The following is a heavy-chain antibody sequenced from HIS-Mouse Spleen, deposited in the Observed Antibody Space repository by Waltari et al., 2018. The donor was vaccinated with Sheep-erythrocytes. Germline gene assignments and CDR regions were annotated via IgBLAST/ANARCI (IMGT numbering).Heavy chain of an antibody. V-gene: IGHV4-34*01. Sequence: QVQLQQWGAGLLKPSETLSLTCAVYGGSFRGHSWSWIRQPPGKGLEWIGEINHSGSTNYNPSLKSRVTISVDTSKNQFSLKLSSVTAADTAVYYCARALSIAARPNWFDPWGQGTLVTVSS. J-gene: IGHJ5*02. D-gene: IGHD6-6*01. CDR3: ARALSIAARPNWFDP. CDR1: GGSFRGHS. CDR2: INHSGST.